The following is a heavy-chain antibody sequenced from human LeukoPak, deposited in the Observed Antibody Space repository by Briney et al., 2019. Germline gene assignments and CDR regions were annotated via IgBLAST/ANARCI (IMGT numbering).Heavy chain of an antibody. J-gene: IGHJ4*02. V-gene: IGHV3-23*01. D-gene: IGHD6-19*01. CDR1: GFTFSSYA. CDR2: ISGSGSST. Sequence: PGGSLRLSCAASGFTFSSYAMNWVRQGPGKGLEWVSDISGSGSSTYYADSVKGRLTISRDNSKNTRYLQMNSLRAEDTAVYYCAKDSDSSGWYFDYWGQGTLVTVSS. CDR3: AKDSDSSGWYFDY.